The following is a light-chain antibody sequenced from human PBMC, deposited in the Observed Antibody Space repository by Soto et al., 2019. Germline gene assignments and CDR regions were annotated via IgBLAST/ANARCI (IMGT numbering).Light chain of an antibody. CDR1: QNIANY. J-gene: IGKJ3*01. Sequence: DIQMTQSPSSLSASVGDRVTITCRASQNIANYLNWYQQKPGKAPNLLIYAASSLQSGVPSRFSGSGSGTDFTLTISSLQPEDFATYYCQQSYSTLIFTFGPGTKVDIK. CDR3: QQSYSTLIFT. CDR2: AAS. V-gene: IGKV1-39*01.